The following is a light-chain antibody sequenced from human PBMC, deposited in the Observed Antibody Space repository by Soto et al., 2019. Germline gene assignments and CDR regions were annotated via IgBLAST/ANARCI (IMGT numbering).Light chain of an antibody. V-gene: IGLV2-14*01. CDR2: EVT. Sequence: QSVLTQPASVSGSPGQSITISCTGTGIDVGGYDYVSWYQHHPGKAPEVIMYEVTNRPSGVSNRFSGSKSGNTASLTISGLQAEDEADYYCCTDAGTYKVFGTGTKVTVL. J-gene: IGLJ1*01. CDR1: GIDVGGYDY. CDR3: CTDAGTYKV.